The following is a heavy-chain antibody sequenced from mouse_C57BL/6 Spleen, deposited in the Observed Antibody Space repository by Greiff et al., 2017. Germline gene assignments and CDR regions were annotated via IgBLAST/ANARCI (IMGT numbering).Heavy chain of an antibody. CDR2: INPNYGTT. Sequence: VQLQQSGPELVKPGASVKISCKASGYSFTDYNMNWVKQSTGKSLEWIGVINPNYGTTSYNQKFKGKATLTVAQSSSTAYMPLNSLTSEDSAVYYCARSQLSNWDPYAMGYWGQGTSVTVSS. J-gene: IGHJ4*01. D-gene: IGHD4-1*02. V-gene: IGHV1-39*01. CDR3: ARSQLSNWDPYAMGY. CDR1: GYSFTDYN.